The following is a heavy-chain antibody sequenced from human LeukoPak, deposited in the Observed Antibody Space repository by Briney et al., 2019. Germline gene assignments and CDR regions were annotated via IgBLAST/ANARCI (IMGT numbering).Heavy chain of an antibody. J-gene: IGHJ4*02. V-gene: IGHV3-21*01. CDR2: ISSSSSYI. Sequence: GGSLRLSCAASGFTFSSYSMNWVRQAPGKGLEWVSSISSSSSYIYYADSVKGRLTTSRDNAKNSLYLQMNSLRAEDTAVYYCARDHFTGSSWWDYWGQGTLVTVSS. D-gene: IGHD6-13*01. CDR1: GFTFSSYS. CDR3: ARDHFTGSSWWDY.